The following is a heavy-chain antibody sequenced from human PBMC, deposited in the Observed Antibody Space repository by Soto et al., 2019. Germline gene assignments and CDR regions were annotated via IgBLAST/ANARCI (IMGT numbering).Heavy chain of an antibody. V-gene: IGHV4-61*01. CDR3: ASGHSSGYYYQHWFDP. Sequence: SETLSLTCTVSGGSVSSGSYYWSWIRQPPGKGLEWIGYIYYSGSTNYNPSLKSRVTISVDTSKNQFSLKLSSVTAADTAVYYCASGHSSGYYYQHWFDPWGQGTLVTVSS. D-gene: IGHD3-22*01. J-gene: IGHJ5*02. CDR1: GGSVSSGSYY. CDR2: IYYSGST.